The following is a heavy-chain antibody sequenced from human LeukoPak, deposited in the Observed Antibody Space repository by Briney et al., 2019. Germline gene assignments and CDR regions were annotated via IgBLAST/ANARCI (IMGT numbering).Heavy chain of an antibody. CDR2: ISYDGSNK. CDR3: ARDQSPVATIPLYYFDY. Sequence: PGGSLRLSCAASGFTFSSYAMHWVRQAPGKGLEWVAVISYDGSNKYHADSVKGRFTISRDNSKNTLYLQMNSLRAEDTAVYYCARDQSPVATIPLYYFDYWGQGTLVTVSS. CDR1: GFTFSSYA. D-gene: IGHD5-12*01. V-gene: IGHV3-30-3*01. J-gene: IGHJ4*02.